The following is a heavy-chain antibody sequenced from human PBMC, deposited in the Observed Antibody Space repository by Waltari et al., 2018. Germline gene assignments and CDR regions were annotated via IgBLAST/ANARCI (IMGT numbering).Heavy chain of an antibody. J-gene: IGHJ6*02. CDR1: GYTFTDYY. D-gene: IGHD1-20*01. CDR2: INPNSGGT. V-gene: IGHV1-2*04. Sequence: QLQLVQSGAEVQKPGASVKVSCKASGYTFTDYYLHWVRQAPGQGLEWMGWINPNSGGTNYVQKFQGWVTMTRDTSITTAYMELSSLTSDVTAVYYCARVSGNSPWRYGLDVWGQGTTVTVSS. CDR3: ARVSGNSPWRYGLDV.